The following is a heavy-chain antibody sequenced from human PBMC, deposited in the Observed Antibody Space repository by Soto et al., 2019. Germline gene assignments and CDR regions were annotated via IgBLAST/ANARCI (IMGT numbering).Heavy chain of an antibody. Sequence: GESLKISFQGSGYSFTTYWIAWVRQMPVKGLEWMGIIYPGDSDTRYSPSFQGQVTISADTSISTAYLQWSSLKASDSAMYYCLRGVTWDSSNWDFDYWGQGTLVTVSS. D-gene: IGHD6-13*01. J-gene: IGHJ4*02. CDR2: IYPGDSDT. CDR3: LRGVTWDSSNWDFDY. CDR1: GYSFTTYW. V-gene: IGHV5-51*01.